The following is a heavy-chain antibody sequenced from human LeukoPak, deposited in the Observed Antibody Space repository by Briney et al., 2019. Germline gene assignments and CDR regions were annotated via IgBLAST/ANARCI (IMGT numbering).Heavy chain of an antibody. CDR3: ARVQWLVTGGFDY. Sequence: ASVKVSCKASGYTFTGYYMHWVRQAPGQGLEWMGWINPNSGGTNYAQKFRGRVTMTRDTSISTAYMELSRLRSDDTAVYYCARVQWLVTGGFDYWGQGTLVTVSS. V-gene: IGHV1-2*02. CDR2: INPNSGGT. J-gene: IGHJ4*02. CDR1: GYTFTGYY. D-gene: IGHD6-19*01.